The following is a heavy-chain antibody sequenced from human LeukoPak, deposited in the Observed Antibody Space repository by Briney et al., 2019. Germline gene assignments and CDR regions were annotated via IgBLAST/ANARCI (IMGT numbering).Heavy chain of an antibody. CDR2: IKQDESEK. CDR3: ARAPIVVVPTRRPTYFDF. J-gene: IGHJ4*02. V-gene: IGHV3-7*01. CDR1: VFTLSSYW. Sequence: GGSLRLSCVASVFTLSSYWMSWVRQAPGRGVDWVANIKQDESEKHYVDSVKGRFTISRDNAKNSLCLQMNSLRAEATAMYYCARAPIVVVPTRRPTYFDFWGRGALVTVSS. D-gene: IGHD2-2*01.